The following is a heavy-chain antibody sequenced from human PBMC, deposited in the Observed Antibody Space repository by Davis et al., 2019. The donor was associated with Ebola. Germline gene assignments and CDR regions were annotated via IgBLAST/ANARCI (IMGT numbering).Heavy chain of an antibody. CDR3: ASPGPVGGSYLHY. V-gene: IGHV1-46*01. J-gene: IGHJ4*02. D-gene: IGHD1-26*01. Sequence: ASVKVSCKASGYTFTTYYMHWVRQAPGQGLEWMGIINPSGGSTSYAQKFQGRVTMTRDTSTSTVYMELSSLRSEDTAVYYCASPGPVGGSYLHYWGQGTLVTVSS. CDR2: INPSGGST. CDR1: GYTFTTYY.